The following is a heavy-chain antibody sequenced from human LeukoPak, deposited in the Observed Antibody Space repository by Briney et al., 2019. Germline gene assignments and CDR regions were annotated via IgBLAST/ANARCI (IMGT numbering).Heavy chain of an antibody. J-gene: IGHJ4*02. Sequence: ASVKVSCKASGYTXTGYYMHWVRQAPGQGLEWMVWINPNSGGTNYAQKFQGRVTMTRDTSISTAYMELSRLGSDDTAVYYCANMVRGVIPDVHPFDYWGQGTLVTVSS. D-gene: IGHD3-10*01. CDR2: INPNSGGT. CDR3: ANMVRGVIPDVHPFDY. CDR1: GYTXTGYY. V-gene: IGHV1-2*02.